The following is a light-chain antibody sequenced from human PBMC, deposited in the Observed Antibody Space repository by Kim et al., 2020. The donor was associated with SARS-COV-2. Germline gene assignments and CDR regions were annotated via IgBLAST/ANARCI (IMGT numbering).Light chain of an antibody. CDR1: TGAVTSSHY. Sequence: PGGSVTPPGGSSTGAVTSSHYPDCFQQKPGQAPRTLISDTSNKHSWTPARFSGSLLGGKAALTLSGAQPEDEAEYYCLLSYSGARVFGGGTKRTVL. J-gene: IGLJ3*02. V-gene: IGLV7-46*01. CDR3: LLSYSGARV. CDR2: DTS.